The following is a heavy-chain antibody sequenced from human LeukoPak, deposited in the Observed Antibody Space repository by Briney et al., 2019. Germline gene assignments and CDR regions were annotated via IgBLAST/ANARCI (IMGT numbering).Heavy chain of an antibody. J-gene: IGHJ4*02. Sequence: GGSLRLSCAASGFTFSSYGMHWVRQAPGKGLEWVAFIRYDGSNKYYADSVKGRFTISRDNSKNTLHLQMNSLRAEDTAVYYCAKVSGWYGTHTDYWGQGTLVTVSS. CDR3: AKVSGWYGTHTDY. CDR1: GFTFSSYG. CDR2: IRYDGSNK. V-gene: IGHV3-30*02. D-gene: IGHD6-19*01.